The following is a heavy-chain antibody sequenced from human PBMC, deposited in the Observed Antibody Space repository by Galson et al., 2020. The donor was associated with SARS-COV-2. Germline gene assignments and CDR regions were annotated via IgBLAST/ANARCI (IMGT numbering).Heavy chain of an antibody. V-gene: IGHV4-39*01. CDR1: GGSISSSSYY. Sequence: SETLSLTCTVSGGSISSSSYYWGWIRQPPGKGLEWIGSIYYSGSTYYNPSLKSRVTISVDTSKNQFSLKLSSVTAADTAVYYCARLQLRGYSPDFDYWGQGTLVTVSS. CDR2: IYYSGST. J-gene: IGHJ4*02. D-gene: IGHD5-18*01. CDR3: ARLQLRGYSPDFDY.